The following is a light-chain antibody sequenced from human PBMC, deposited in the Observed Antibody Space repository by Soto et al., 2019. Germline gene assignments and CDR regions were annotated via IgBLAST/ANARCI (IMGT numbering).Light chain of an antibody. CDR3: SSYTSSSTWV. CDR1: SSDVGGYNY. CDR2: DVS. Sequence: SALTQPASVSGSPGQSITISCTGTSSDVGGYNYVSWYQQHPGKAPKLMIYDVSNRPSGVSNRFSGSKSGNTASLTISGLQAEDEADYYCSSYTSSSTWVFGGGTKVTVL. J-gene: IGLJ3*02. V-gene: IGLV2-14*01.